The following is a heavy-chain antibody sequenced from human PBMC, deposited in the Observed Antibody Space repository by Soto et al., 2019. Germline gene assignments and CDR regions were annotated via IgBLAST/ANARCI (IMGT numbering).Heavy chain of an antibody. J-gene: IGHJ4*02. CDR2: ISYDGNNN. CDR1: GFIFSNYA. D-gene: IGHD2-2*01. Sequence: QVQLVESGGGVVQPGRSLRLSCAASGFIFSNYAMNWVRQAPGKGLEWVALISYDGNNNYYTDSVKGRFTISRDNSKSALYLQMNSLRPEDTAVYYCANCTTTSCHLGSDYWGQGTLVTVSS. CDR3: ANCTTTSCHLGSDY. V-gene: IGHV3-30*14.